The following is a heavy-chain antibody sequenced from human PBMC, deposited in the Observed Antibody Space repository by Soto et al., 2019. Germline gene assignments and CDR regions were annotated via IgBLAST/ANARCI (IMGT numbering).Heavy chain of an antibody. J-gene: IGHJ5*02. CDR3: AKDGVEGIASFSPWFHP. Sequence: GGSLRLSCAASGFTFSSHGMHWVRQAPGKGLEWVAVISYDGSNKYYADSVKGRFTISRDNSKNTLYLQMNSLRAEDTAVYYCAKDGVEGIASFSPWFHPWGQGTLVTVSS. CDR2: ISYDGSNK. D-gene: IGHD6-13*01. CDR1: GFTFSSHG. V-gene: IGHV3-30*18.